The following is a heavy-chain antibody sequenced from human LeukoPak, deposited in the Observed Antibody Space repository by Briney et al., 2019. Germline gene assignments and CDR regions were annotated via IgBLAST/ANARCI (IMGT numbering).Heavy chain of an antibody. CDR2: IYYSGST. Sequence: SETLSLTCTVSGGSISSSSYYWGWIRQPPGKGLEWIGSIYYSGSTYYNPSLKSRVTISVDTSKNQFSLKLSSVTAADTAVYYCARLAAAGTVDYWGQGTLVTVSS. CDR1: GGSISSSSYY. CDR3: ARLAAAGTVDY. D-gene: IGHD6-13*01. J-gene: IGHJ4*02. V-gene: IGHV4-39*07.